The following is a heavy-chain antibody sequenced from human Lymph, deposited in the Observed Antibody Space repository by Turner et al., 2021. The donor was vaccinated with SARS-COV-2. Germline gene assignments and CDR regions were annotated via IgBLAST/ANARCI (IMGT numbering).Heavy chain of an antibody. CDR3: ARGLGSSWYSGGFDY. Sequence: QVQLVESGGGVVQPGRSLRLSCAASGFTFSSYVMHWVRQAPGKGLGLVAVIWYDGRNKYSADSVKCRFTISRDNSKNTLYLQMNSLRAEDTAVYYCARGLGSSWYSGGFDYWGQGTLVTVSS. D-gene: IGHD6-13*01. J-gene: IGHJ4*02. CDR2: IWYDGRNK. V-gene: IGHV3-33*01. CDR1: GFTFSSYV.